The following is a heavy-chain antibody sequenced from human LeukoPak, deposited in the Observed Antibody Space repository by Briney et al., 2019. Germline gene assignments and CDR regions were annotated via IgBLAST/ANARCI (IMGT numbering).Heavy chain of an antibody. CDR3: AREYYYDNYFDY. Sequence: PGGSLRLSCAPSGFTFSSYWMHWVRQAPGKGLVWVSRINSDGRSTTYADSVKGRFTISRDNAKNTLYLQMNSLRAEDTAVYYCAREYYYDNYFDYWGQGTLVTVSS. D-gene: IGHD3-22*01. J-gene: IGHJ4*02. CDR1: GFTFSSYW. V-gene: IGHV3-74*01. CDR2: INSDGRST.